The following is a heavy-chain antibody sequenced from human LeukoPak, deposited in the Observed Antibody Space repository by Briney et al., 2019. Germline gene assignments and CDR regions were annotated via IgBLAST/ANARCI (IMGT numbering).Heavy chain of an antibody. V-gene: IGHV3-23*01. Sequence: GGSLRLSCAASGFTFSSYAMSWVRQAPGKGLEWVSAISGSGGSTYYADSVKGRFTISRDNSKNTLYLQMNSLRAEDTAVYYCARAIITIFGVVIIEYFDYWGQGTLVTVSS. J-gene: IGHJ4*02. CDR1: GFTFSSYA. CDR2: ISGSGGST. CDR3: ARAIITIFGVVIIEYFDY. D-gene: IGHD3-3*01.